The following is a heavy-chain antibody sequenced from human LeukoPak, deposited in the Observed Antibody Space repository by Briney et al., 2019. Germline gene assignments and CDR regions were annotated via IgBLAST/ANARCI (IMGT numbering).Heavy chain of an antibody. CDR2: INAGNGNT. CDR3: ARVGAEPFDY. J-gene: IGHJ4*02. D-gene: IGHD1-26*01. Sequence: GASVKVSCKASGYIFTAYGMHWIRQAPGQRLEWLAWINAGNGNTGYSQNFQGRITVTRDTSASTAYLELSSLRSEDTAVYYCARVGAEPFDYWGQGTLVIVSS. V-gene: IGHV1-3*01. CDR1: GYIFTAYG.